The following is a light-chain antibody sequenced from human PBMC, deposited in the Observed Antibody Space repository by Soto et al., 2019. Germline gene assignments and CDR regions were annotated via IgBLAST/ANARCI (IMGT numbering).Light chain of an antibody. Sequence: EIVMTQSPATLSVSPGERATLSCRASQSVNSNLAWYQQKPGQAPRLLIYGASTRATGIPARFSGSGSGTEFTLTISSLQSEDFSVYYCQEYDNWPLSTFGQGTKVEIK. V-gene: IGKV3-15*01. CDR1: QSVNSN. CDR3: QEYDNWPLST. CDR2: GAS. J-gene: IGKJ2*01.